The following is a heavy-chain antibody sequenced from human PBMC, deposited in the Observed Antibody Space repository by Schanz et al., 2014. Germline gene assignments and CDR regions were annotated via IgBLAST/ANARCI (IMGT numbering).Heavy chain of an antibody. D-gene: IGHD3-9*01. CDR2: IDGKSTTV. Sequence: VQLVESGGGVVQPGRSLRLSCAAYGFTLSSYAMHWVRQAPGKGLEWLSYIDGKSTTVYYADSVKGRFTISRDNAKNSMYLHMKSLRGEDTAVYYCARDSGPYYDKSMDVWGQGTTVAVSS. J-gene: IGHJ6*02. CDR3: ARDSGPYYDKSMDV. V-gene: IGHV3-48*04. CDR1: GFTLSSYA.